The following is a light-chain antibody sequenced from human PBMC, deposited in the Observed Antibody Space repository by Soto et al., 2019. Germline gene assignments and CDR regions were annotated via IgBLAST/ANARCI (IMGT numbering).Light chain of an antibody. J-gene: IGKJ1*01. Sequence: DIGLTQARLSLPVSPGEPASISFRSSQSLRHSNGYNYLDWYLQKPGQSPQLMIYLGSTRDSGVPDRFSGSGSGTDFTLKIRRVEAEDVGVYYCMQPLQSWTFGQGTKVDIK. CDR1: QSLRHSNGYNY. CDR2: LGS. CDR3: MQPLQSWT. V-gene: IGKV2-28*01.